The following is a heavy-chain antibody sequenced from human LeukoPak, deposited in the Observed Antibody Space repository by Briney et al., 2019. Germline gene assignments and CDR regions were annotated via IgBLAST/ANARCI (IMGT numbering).Heavy chain of an antibody. Sequence: GGSLRLSCAASGFTFSSYEMNWVRQAPGKGLEWVSYISSSGSTIYYADSVKGRFTISRDNAKNSLYLQMNSLRAEDTAVYYCAREAVYYYDSSGPDYYYYMDVWGKGTTVTISS. D-gene: IGHD3-22*01. CDR3: AREAVYYYDSSGPDYYYYMDV. CDR2: ISSSGSTI. J-gene: IGHJ6*03. CDR1: GFTFSSYE. V-gene: IGHV3-48*03.